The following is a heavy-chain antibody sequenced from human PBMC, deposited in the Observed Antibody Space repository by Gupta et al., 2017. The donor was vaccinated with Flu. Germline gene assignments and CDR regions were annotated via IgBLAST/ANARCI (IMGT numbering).Heavy chain of an antibody. V-gene: IGHV3-23*01. Sequence: VRQAPGKGLEWLSAISGSGGSTYYADSVKGRFTISRDNSKNTLYLQMNSLRAEDTAVYYCAKDPRYYYDSSGYYPLDAFDIWGQGTRVTVSS. CDR3: AKDPRYYYDSSGYYPLDAFDI. CDR2: ISGSGGST. D-gene: IGHD3-22*01. J-gene: IGHJ3*02.